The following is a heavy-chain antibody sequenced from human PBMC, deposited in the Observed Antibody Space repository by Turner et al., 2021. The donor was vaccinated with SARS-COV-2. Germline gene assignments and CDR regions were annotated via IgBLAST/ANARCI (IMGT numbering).Heavy chain of an antibody. Sequence: QVQLVESGGGVVQPGRSLRLSCAASGFTFSSYAMHWVRQAPGKGLEWVALISYDGSNKYYADSVKGRFTISRDNSKSTLYLQMNSLRAEDTAVYYCERDGGGMLRTWGQGTLVTVS. CDR1: GFTFSSYA. CDR2: ISYDGSNK. V-gene: IGHV3-30-3*01. D-gene: IGHD3-16*01. CDR3: ERDGGGMLRT. J-gene: IGHJ4*02.